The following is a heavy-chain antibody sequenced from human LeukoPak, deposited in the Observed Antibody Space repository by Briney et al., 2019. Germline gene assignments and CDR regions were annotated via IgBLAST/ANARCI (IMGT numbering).Heavy chain of an antibody. CDR1: GGSISSSSYY. CDR3: ARDRIAAAGGVWFDP. Sequence: PSETLSLTCIVSGGSISSSSYYWGWIRQPPGKGLEWIGSIYYSGSTYYNPSLKSRVTISVDTSKNQFSLKLSSVTAADTAVYYCARDRIAAAGGVWFDPWGQGTLVTVSS. D-gene: IGHD6-13*01. J-gene: IGHJ5*02. V-gene: IGHV4-39*07. CDR2: IYYSGST.